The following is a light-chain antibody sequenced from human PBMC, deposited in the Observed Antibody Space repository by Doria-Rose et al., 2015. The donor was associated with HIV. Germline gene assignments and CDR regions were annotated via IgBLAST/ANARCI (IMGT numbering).Light chain of an antibody. CDR3: QQYGSLSAIT. J-gene: IGKJ5*01. V-gene: IGKV3-20*01. Sequence: EIVMTQSPGTLSLSPGERATLSCRASQTIPSKYLRWYQQKLGQAPRLLIYGASSRATGIPDRFSGSGSGTDFTLTISRLEPEDFAVYYCQQYGSLSAITFGQGTRLEIK. CDR2: GAS. CDR1: QTIPSKY.